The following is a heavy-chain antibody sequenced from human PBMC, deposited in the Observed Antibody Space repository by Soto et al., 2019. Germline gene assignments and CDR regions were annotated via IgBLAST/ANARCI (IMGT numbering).Heavy chain of an antibody. CDR1: GFTFSSYG. CDR2: IWHDGMNK. Sequence: QVQLVESGGGVVQPESSLTLSCAASGFTFSSYGMHWIRQAPGKGLEWVAVIWHDGMNKYYADSVRGRLTISRDNSKNTLYLHMNSLRADDTAVYYCARDRGSDDPIDYWGQGTLVTVSS. V-gene: IGHV3-33*01. CDR3: ARDRGSDDPIDY. D-gene: IGHD3-10*01. J-gene: IGHJ4*02.